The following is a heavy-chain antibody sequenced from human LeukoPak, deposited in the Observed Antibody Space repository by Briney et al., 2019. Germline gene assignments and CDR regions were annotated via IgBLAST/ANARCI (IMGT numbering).Heavy chain of an antibody. J-gene: IGHJ5*02. V-gene: IGHV4-34*01. D-gene: IGHD3-3*01. CDR3: AREGIFGVVNTFDP. CDR2: INHSGST. Sequence: PSETLSLTCAVYGGSFSGYYWSWIRQPPGKGLEWIGEINHSGSTNYNPSLKSRVTISVDTSKNQFSLKLSSVTAADTAVYYCAREGIFGVVNTFDPWGRGTLVTVSS. CDR1: GGSFSGYY.